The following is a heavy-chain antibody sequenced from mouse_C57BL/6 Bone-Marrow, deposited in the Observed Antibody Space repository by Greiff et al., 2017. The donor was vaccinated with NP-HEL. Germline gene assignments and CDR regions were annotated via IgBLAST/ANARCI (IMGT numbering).Heavy chain of an antibody. CDR3: ARGAGNYYFDY. J-gene: IGHJ2*01. CDR2: IDPSDSYT. D-gene: IGHD2-1*01. Sequence: VQLQQSGAELVMPGASVKLSCKASGYTFTSYWMHWVKQRPGQGLEWIGEIDPSDSYTNYNQKFKGKSTLTVDKSSSTAYMQLSSLTSEDSAVYYCARGAGNYYFDYWGQGTTLTVSS. CDR1: GYTFTSYW. V-gene: IGHV1-69*01.